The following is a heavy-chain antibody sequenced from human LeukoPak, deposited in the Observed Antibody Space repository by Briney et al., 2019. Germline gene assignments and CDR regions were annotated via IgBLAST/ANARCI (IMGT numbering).Heavy chain of an antibody. CDR2: IYYSGST. D-gene: IGHD6-19*01. V-gene: IGHV4-39*07. Sequence: SETLSLTCTVSGGSMSSSSYYWGWIRQPPGKGLEWIGSIYYSGSTYYNPSLKSRVTISVDTSQNQFSLKLSSVTAADTAVYYCARGYGIAVAAQGYYFDYWGQGTLVTVSS. CDR3: ARGYGIAVAAQGYYFDY. CDR1: GGSMSSSSYY. J-gene: IGHJ4*02.